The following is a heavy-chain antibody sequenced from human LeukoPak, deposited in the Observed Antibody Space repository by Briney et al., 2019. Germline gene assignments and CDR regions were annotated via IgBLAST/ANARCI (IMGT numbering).Heavy chain of an antibody. CDR2: INHSGST. CDR1: GGSFSGYH. J-gene: IGHJ4*02. D-gene: IGHD1-14*01. CDR3: ARRDYRKRMDY. V-gene: IGHV4-34*01. Sequence: SETLSLTCAVYGGSFSGYHWSWIRQPPGKGLEWIGEINHSGSTNYSSSLKSRVTMSVDTSKNQFSLKLSSVTTADTAVYYCARRDYRKRMDYWGQGTLVTVSS.